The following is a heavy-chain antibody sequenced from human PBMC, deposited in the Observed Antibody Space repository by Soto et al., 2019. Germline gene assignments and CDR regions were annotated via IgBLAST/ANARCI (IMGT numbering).Heavy chain of an antibody. Sequence: QVQLLQSGAEVQKPGASVKVSCKASGFTFATYGITWVRQAPGQGLEWMGWITAYNGNINYAQKLQGRVTMTTDTSTRTPYMELRSLSSDATAVYYCARVAYGDYDLFFYYYGMTSGAKGPRSPSP. CDR3: ARVAYGDYDLFFYYYGMTS. D-gene: IGHD4-17*01. J-gene: IGHJ6*02. CDR1: GFTFATYG. CDR2: ITAYNGNI. V-gene: IGHV1-18*01.